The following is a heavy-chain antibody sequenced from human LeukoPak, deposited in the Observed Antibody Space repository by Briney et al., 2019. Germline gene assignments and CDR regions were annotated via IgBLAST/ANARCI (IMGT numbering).Heavy chain of an antibody. V-gene: IGHV1-69*13. D-gene: IGHD3-22*01. Sequence: ASVKVSCKASGGTFSSYAISWVRQAPGQGLERMGGIIPIFGTANYAQKFQGSVTITADESTSTAYMELSSLRSEDTAVYYCARADYYDSSGYLYYFDYWGQGTLVTVSS. CDR2: IIPIFGTA. CDR1: GGTFSSYA. J-gene: IGHJ4*02. CDR3: ARADYYDSSGYLYYFDY.